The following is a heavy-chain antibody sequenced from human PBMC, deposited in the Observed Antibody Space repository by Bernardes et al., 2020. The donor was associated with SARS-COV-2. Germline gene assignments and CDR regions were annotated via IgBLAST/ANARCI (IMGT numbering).Heavy chain of an antibody. V-gene: IGHV4-39*01. Sequence: SETLSLTCTVSGGSISSSSYYWGWIRQPPGKGLEWIGSVYYSGSTYYNPSLESRVTTYVDTTRNQFFLKLSSVTAADTAVYYCARQYRNYYGSGSYPNWFDPWGQGTLVTVSS. CDR1: GGSISSSSYY. J-gene: IGHJ5*02. CDR3: ARQYRNYYGSGSYPNWFDP. CDR2: VYYSGST. D-gene: IGHD3-10*01.